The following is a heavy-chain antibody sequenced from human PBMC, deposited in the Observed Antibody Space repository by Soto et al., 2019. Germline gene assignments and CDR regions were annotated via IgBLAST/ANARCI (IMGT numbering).Heavy chain of an antibody. J-gene: IGHJ4*02. CDR1: GGYFSDYY. CDR3: ARGVYDYVWGITQTDY. V-gene: IGHV4-34*01. Sequence: QVQLQQWGAGLLKPSETLSLTCAVYGGYFSDYYWTWIRQPPGKGLEWIGEINHSGRANYNPSLKRRVTISVDTSENQFSLKLSSVAAADTAFYYCARGVYDYVWGITQTDYWGQGTLVTVSS. D-gene: IGHD3-16*01. CDR2: INHSGRA.